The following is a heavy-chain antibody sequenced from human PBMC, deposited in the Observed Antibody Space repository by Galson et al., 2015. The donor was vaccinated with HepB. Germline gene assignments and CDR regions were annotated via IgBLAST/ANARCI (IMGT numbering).Heavy chain of an antibody. Sequence: SLRLSCAASGFTFSSYAMSWVRQAPGKGLEWASAISGSGGSTYYADSVKGRFTISRDNSKNTLYLQMNSLRAEDTAVYYCAKRRPYDSSGYYYVFDYWGQGTLVTVSS. CDR2: ISGSGGST. J-gene: IGHJ4*02. V-gene: IGHV3-23*01. CDR3: AKRRPYDSSGYYYVFDY. D-gene: IGHD3-22*01. CDR1: GFTFSSYA.